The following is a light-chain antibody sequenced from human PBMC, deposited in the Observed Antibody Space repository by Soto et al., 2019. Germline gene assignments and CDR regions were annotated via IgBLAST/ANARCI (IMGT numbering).Light chain of an antibody. CDR1: SSNIGSNT. V-gene: IGLV1-44*01. J-gene: IGLJ2*01. CDR3: AAWDDSLVV. Sequence: QSELTQPPSASGTPGQRVTISCSGSSSNIGSNTVNWYQQLPGTAPKLLIYSNNQRPSGVPDRFSGSKSGTSASLAISGLQSEDEADYYCAAWDDSLVVFGGGTKLTVL. CDR2: SNN.